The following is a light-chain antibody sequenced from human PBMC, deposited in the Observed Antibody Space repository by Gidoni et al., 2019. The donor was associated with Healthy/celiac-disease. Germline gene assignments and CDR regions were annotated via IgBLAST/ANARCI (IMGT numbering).Light chain of an antibody. CDR3: QSADSSGTPYV. CDR2: KDS. V-gene: IGLV3-25*03. CDR1: ALPKQY. Sequence: SYELTQPPSVSVSPGQTARIPCSGDALPKQYAYWYQQKPGQAPVLVIYKDSERPSGIPERFSGSSSGTTVTLTISGVQAEDEADYYCQSADSSGTPYVFGTGTKVTVL. J-gene: IGLJ1*01.